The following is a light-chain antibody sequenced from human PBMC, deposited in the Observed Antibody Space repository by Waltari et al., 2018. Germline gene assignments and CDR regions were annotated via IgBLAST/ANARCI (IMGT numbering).Light chain of an antibody. CDR2: DAS. J-gene: IGKJ5*01. V-gene: IGKV3-11*01. CDR1: HSVSNY. Sequence: EIVLTQSPATLSLSPGETATLSSRASHSVSNYLAWYQQKPGQAPMLLIYDASNRATGIPARFSGSGSGTDFTLTIGSLEPEDFAVYYCQQRSNWPPPITFGQGTRLEIK. CDR3: QQRSNWPPPIT.